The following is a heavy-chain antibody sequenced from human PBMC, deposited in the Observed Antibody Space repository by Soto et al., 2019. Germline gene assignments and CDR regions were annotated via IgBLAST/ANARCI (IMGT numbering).Heavy chain of an antibody. V-gene: IGHV5-10-1*01. CDR3: ARLAIDYYYGMDV. Sequence: GESLKISCKGSGYNFTSYWITWVRQMPWKGLEWMGRIDPSDSYTKYSPSFQGHVTISADKSITTAYLQWRSLKASDTAIYYCARLAIDYYYGMDVWGQGTTVTVSS. CDR2: IDPSDSYT. J-gene: IGHJ6*02. CDR1: GYNFTSYW.